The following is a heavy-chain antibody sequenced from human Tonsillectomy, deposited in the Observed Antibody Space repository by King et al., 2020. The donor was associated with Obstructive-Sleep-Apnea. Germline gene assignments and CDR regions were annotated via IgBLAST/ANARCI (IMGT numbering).Heavy chain of an antibody. CDR2: INHSGST. V-gene: IGHV4-34*01. D-gene: IGHD3-22*01. CDR1: GGSFSGYY. Sequence: VQLPQWGAGLLKPSETLSLTCAVYGGSFSGYYWSWIRQPPGKGLEWIGEINHSGSTNYNPSLKSRVTISVDTSKNQFSLKLSSVTAADTAVYYCARGRDYYDSSGYYPDYWGQGTLVTVSS. CDR3: ARGRDYYDSSGYYPDY. J-gene: IGHJ4*02.